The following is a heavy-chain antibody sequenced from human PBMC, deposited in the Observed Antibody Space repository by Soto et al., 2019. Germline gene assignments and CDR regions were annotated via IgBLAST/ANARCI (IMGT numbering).Heavy chain of an antibody. CDR1: GYTLSDFY. CDR2: ADPEDAET. V-gene: IGHV1-69-2*01. J-gene: IGHJ5*02. D-gene: IGHD3-10*01. Sequence: ASVKVSCKVSGYTLSDFYIHWVKRAPGKGLEWMGLADPEDAETIYAEKFQGRVTIIADTSTDTAYMELSSLRSDDTAVYYCATAFRARLGWFDPWGQGTQVTVSS. CDR3: ATAFRARLGWFDP.